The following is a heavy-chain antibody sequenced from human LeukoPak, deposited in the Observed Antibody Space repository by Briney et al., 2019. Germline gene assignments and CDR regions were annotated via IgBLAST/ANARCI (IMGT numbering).Heavy chain of an antibody. CDR2: INSDGSST. V-gene: IGHV3-74*01. CDR3: ARDGYYYYMGV. J-gene: IGHJ6*03. Sequence: GGSLRLSCAASGFTFSSYWMHWVRQAPGKGLVWVSRINSDGSSTSYADSVKGRLTISRDNAKNSLYLQMNSLRAEDTAVYYCARDGYYYYMGVWGKGATVTVSS. CDR1: GFTFSSYW.